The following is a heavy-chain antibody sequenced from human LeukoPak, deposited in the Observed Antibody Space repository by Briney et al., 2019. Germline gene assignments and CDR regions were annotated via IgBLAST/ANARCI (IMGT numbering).Heavy chain of an antibody. D-gene: IGHD1-1*01. J-gene: IGHJ5*02. Sequence: ASVKVSCKASGDTFTGYYMHWMRQAPGQGLEWMGWINPNSGGTNYAQNFQGRVTMTRDTSISTAYMELTRLKPDDTAVYYCARNGRALNWFDPWGQGTLVTVSS. CDR1: GDTFTGYY. CDR3: ARNGRALNWFDP. CDR2: INPNSGGT. V-gene: IGHV1-2*02.